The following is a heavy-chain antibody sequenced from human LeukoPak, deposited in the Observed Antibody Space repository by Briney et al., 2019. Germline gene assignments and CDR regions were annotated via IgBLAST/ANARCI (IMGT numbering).Heavy chain of an antibody. CDR3: AKETPTPQWEQRAFDI. D-gene: IGHD1-26*01. CDR2: IRYDGSNK. V-gene: IGHV3-30*02. J-gene: IGHJ3*02. Sequence: GGSLRLSCAASGFTFSSYGMHWVRQAPGKGLEWVAFIRYDGSNKYYADSVKGRFTISRDNSKNTLYLQMNSLRAEDTAVYYCAKETPTPQWEQRAFDIWGQGTMVTVSS. CDR1: GFTFSSYG.